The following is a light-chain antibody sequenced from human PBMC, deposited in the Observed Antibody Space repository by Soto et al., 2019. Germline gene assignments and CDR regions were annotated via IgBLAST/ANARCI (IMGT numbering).Light chain of an antibody. CDR2: AAS. CDR3: QQTYSSLWT. J-gene: IGKJ1*01. CDR1: QSTSTY. V-gene: IGKV1-39*01. Sequence: DIPMTQSPSSLSASVGDRVTITCRASQSTSTYLSWYQQKPGKAPKLLIYAASTLQSGVPSRFSGSGSGTDFTLTISSLQPEDFATYYCQQTYSSLWTFGQGTKVELK.